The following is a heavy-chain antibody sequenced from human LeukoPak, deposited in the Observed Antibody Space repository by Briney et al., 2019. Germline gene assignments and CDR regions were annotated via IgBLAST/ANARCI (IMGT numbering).Heavy chain of an antibody. Sequence: ASVKVSCQVSGKTLSDLSMHWLRQPPGKGLEWLGGSDPEDGERIYAQMFQGRVTMTEDTSIDTAYMELSSLRSEDTAVYYCVTGFTTMAVGYFDYWGQGTLVTVSP. J-gene: IGHJ4*02. CDR2: SDPEDGER. V-gene: IGHV1-24*01. D-gene: IGHD5-18*01. CDR3: VTGFTTMAVGYFDY. CDR1: GKTLSDLS.